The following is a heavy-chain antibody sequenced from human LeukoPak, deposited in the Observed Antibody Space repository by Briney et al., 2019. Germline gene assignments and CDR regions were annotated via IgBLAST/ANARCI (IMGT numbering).Heavy chain of an antibody. V-gene: IGHV1-2*02. Sequence: ASVKVSCKTSGYTFTAYYIHWLRQAPGQGLEWMGWMNPNSGGTKYAQTFQGRVTLTRDTSISTACLELSSLTSDDTAVYFCARQGSNSSGWYPVDDWGQGTLVTVSS. CDR1: GYTFTAYY. J-gene: IGHJ4*02. CDR3: ARQGSNSSGWYPVDD. CDR2: MNPNSGGT. D-gene: IGHD6-19*01.